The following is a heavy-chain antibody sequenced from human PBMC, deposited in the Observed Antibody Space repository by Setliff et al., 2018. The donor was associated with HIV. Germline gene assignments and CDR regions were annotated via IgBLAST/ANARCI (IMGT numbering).Heavy chain of an antibody. CDR1: GAPISSYY. J-gene: IGHJ5*02. CDR3: ARDFNFWSGYYTQSWFDA. CDR2: IYNSGYT. V-gene: IGHV4-59*12. Sequence: SETLSLTCKVSGAPISSYYWNWIRQPPGKGLEWIGYIYNSGYTNYKPSLKSRVTISEDTSKNQFSLKVNSVTAADTAVYYCARDFNFWSGYYTQSWFDAWGQGTLVTVSS. D-gene: IGHD3-3*01.